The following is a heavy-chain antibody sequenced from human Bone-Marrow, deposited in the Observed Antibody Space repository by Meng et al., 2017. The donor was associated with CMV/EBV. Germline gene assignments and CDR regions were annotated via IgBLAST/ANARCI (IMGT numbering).Heavy chain of an antibody. J-gene: IGHJ5*02. CDR1: GYSISSGYY. V-gene: IGHV4-38-2*02. CDR2: IYHSGST. Sequence: SETLSLTCTVSGYSISSGYYWGWIRQPPGKGLEWIGSIYHSGSTYYNPSLKSRVTISVDTSKNQFSLKLSSVTAADTAVYYCARLTISGFDPWGQGTLVTVSS. CDR3: ARLTISGFDP. D-gene: IGHD4/OR15-4a*01.